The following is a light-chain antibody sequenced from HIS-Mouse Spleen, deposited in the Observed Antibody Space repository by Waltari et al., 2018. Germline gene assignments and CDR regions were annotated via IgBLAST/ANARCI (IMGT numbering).Light chain of an antibody. CDR1: SSDVGSYNL. V-gene: IGLV2-23*01. CDR3: CSYAVSSTWV. J-gene: IGLJ3*02. Sequence: QSALTQPASVSGSPGQSITISCTGTSSDVGSYNLVSWYQQHPGKAPQLMISYGSKRPSGVSNRFSGSKSGNTASLTISGLQAEDEADYYCCSYAVSSTWVFGGGTKLTVL. CDR2: YGS.